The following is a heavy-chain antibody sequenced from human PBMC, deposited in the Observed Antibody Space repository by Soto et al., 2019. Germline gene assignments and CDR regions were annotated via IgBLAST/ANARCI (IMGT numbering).Heavy chain of an antibody. V-gene: IGHV4-34*01. D-gene: IGHD2-2*01. CDR1: GGSFSGYY. CDR3: ARVRRYCSSTSCYLEYYYYGMDV. J-gene: IGHJ6*02. Sequence: QVQLQQWGAGLLKPSETLSLTCAVYGGSFSGYYWSWIRQPPGKGLEWIGEINHSGSTNYNPSLKSRVTISVDTSKHQFSLKLSSVTAADTAVYYCARVRRYCSSTSCYLEYYYYGMDVWGQGTTVTVSS. CDR2: INHSGST.